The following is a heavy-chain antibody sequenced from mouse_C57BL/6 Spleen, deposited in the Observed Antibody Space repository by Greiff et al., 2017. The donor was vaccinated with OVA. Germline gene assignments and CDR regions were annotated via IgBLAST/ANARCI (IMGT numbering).Heavy chain of an antibody. D-gene: IGHD1-1*01. CDR1: GYSITSGYY. CDR3: ARVDGSGLYYFDY. CDR2: ISYDGSN. V-gene: IGHV3-6*01. Sequence: EVQLVESGPGLVKPSQSLSLTCSVTGYSITSGYYWNWIRQFPGNKLEWMGYISYDGSNNYNPSLKNRISITRDTSKNQFFLKLNSVTTEDTATYYCARVDGSGLYYFDYWGQGTTLTVSS. J-gene: IGHJ2*01.